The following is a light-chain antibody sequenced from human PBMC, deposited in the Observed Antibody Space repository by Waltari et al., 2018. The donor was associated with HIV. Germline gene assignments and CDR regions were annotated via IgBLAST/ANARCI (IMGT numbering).Light chain of an antibody. CDR1: QSLLHSNGYSY. CDR3: MQALQTPRT. V-gene: IGKV2-28*01. J-gene: IGKJ1*01. Sequence: DIVMTQSPLSLPVTPGEAASISCRSSQSLLHSNGYSYLDWYLQKPGQSPQLLIYLGSNRHSWVPDRFSGSGSGTDFTLKISRVEAEDVGVYYCMQALQTPRTFGQGTKVEIK. CDR2: LGS.